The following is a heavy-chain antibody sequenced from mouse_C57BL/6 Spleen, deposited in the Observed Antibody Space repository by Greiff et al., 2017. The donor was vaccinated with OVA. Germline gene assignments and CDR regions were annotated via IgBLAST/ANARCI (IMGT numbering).Heavy chain of an antibody. CDR3: ARGITTVVATYWYFDV. Sequence: EVKLVESGGGLVKPGGSLKLSCAASGFTFSSYAMSWVRQTPEKRLEWVATISDGGSYTYYPDNVKGRFTISRDNAKNNLYLQMSHLKSEDTAMYYCARGITTVVATYWYFDVWGTGTTVTVSS. CDR1: GFTFSSYA. D-gene: IGHD1-1*01. V-gene: IGHV5-4*03. CDR2: ISDGGSYT. J-gene: IGHJ1*03.